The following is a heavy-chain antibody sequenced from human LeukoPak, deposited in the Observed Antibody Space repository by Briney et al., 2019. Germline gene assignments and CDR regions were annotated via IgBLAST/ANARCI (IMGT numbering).Heavy chain of an antibody. Sequence: PGGSLRLSCAASGFTFSDYYMSWIRQAPGKGLEWISYISSGGRTIYNADSVKGRFNISRDNTKNSLYLQMNSLRAEDTAVYYCARDGSSSWYAENYFDYWGQGTLVTVSS. V-gene: IGHV3-11*01. J-gene: IGHJ4*02. CDR3: ARDGSSSWYAENYFDY. CDR2: ISSGGRTI. D-gene: IGHD6-13*01. CDR1: GFTFSDYY.